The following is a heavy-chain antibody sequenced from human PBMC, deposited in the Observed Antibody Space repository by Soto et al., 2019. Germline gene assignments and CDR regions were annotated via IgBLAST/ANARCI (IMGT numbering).Heavy chain of an antibody. CDR2: ISGSGGST. CDR3: AKRDGSREFDY. J-gene: IGHJ4*02. Sequence: GGSLRLSCAASGLTFSSYAMSWVRQAPGKGLEWVSAISGSGGSTYYADSVKGRFTISRDNSKNTLYLQMNSLRAEDTAVYDCAKRDGSREFDYWGQGTLVTVSS. D-gene: IGHD1-26*01. CDR1: GLTFSSYA. V-gene: IGHV3-23*01.